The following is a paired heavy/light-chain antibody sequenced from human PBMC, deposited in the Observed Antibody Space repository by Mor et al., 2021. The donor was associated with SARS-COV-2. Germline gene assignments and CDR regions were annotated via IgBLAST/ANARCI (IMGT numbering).Light chain of an antibody. CDR3: QVWDSSSYVV. J-gene: IGLJ2*01. V-gene: IGLV3-21*02. CDR2: DDS. CDR1: NIGSKS. Sequence: SYVLTQPPSVSVAPGQTARITCGGNNIGSKSVHWYQQKPGQAPVLVVYDDSDRPSGIPERFSGSNSGNTATLTISRVEAGDEADYYCQVWDSSSYVVFGGGTKLTVL.
Heavy chain of an antibody. Sequence: QLQLQESGPGLVKPSETLSLTCTVSGGSISSSSYYWGWIRQPPGKGLEWIGSIYYSGSTYYNPSLKSRVTISVDTSKNQFSLKLSSVTAADTAVYYCASPTNPSGSYDYYYGMDVWGQGTTVTVSS. D-gene: IGHD1-26*01. CDR1: GGSISSSSYY. CDR3: ASPTNPSGSYDYYYGMDV. J-gene: IGHJ6*02. CDR2: IYYSGST. V-gene: IGHV4-39*01.